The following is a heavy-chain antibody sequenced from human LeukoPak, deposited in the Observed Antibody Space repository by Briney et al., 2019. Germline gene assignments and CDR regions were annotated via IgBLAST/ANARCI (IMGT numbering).Heavy chain of an antibody. J-gene: IGHJ4*02. CDR1: SGSITSYY. D-gene: IGHD6-6*01. CDR3: AREFSGTSIAARVFDS. V-gene: IGHV4-4*07. CDR2: IHTSGST. Sequence: PQTLSLTCTVSSGSITSYYCTYIRQPAGNGLEWIGRIHTSGSTNYNPSLKSRVTMSVDTSKNQFSLNLSSVTAADTAMYYCAREFSGTSIAARVFDSWGQGTLVTVSS.